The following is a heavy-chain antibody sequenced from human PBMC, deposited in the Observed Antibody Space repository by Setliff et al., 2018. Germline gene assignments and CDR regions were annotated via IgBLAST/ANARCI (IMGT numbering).Heavy chain of an antibody. V-gene: IGHV1-18*01. CDR3: SRLVRYCTTTTCQRASGGEF. CDR1: GYTFSIYG. Sequence: ASVKVSCKASGYTFSIYGVTWVRQAPGQGLEWMGWVTVYNGNTKYAQNLQGRLTLTTDTSTSTAYMELRSLGTDDTAVYYCSRLVRYCTTTTCQRASGGEFWGQGTLVTVSS. J-gene: IGHJ4*02. D-gene: IGHD2-2*01. CDR2: VTVYNGNT.